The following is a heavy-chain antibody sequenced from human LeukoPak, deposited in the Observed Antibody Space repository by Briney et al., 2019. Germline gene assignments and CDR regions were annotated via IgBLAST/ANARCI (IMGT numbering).Heavy chain of an antibody. J-gene: IGHJ3*02. CDR3: ATARPHRGFDI. CDR2: ISFGDSDS. Sequence: GESLKISCKGSGYSFTSYWIGWVRQMPGKGLEWMGIISFGDSDSRYSPSFQGQVTISVDKSINTAYLQWSSLKASDTAMYYCATARPHRGFDIWGQGTMVTVSS. CDR1: GYSFTSYW. V-gene: IGHV5-51*01.